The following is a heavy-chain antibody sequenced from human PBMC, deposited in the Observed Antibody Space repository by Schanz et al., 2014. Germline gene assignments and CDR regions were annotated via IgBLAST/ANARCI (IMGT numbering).Heavy chain of an antibody. CDR1: GITFRNYA. CDR3: AKEDRNHNSDYVY. J-gene: IGHJ4*02. CDR2: ISGSGGST. V-gene: IGHV3-23*04. D-gene: IGHD3-22*01. Sequence: EVQLVESGGGLVQPGGSLRLSCAASGITFRNYALSWVRQAPGKGLAWVSAISGSGGSTYYADSVKGRFTISRHNSKNALYLQMNSLRAEDTAVYYCAKEDRNHNSDYVYWGQGTLVTVSS.